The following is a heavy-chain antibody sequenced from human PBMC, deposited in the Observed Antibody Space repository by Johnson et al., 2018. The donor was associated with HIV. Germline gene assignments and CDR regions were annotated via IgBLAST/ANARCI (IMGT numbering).Heavy chain of an antibody. J-gene: IGHJ3*02. V-gene: IGHV3-23*04. CDR3: ARGVGPSAFDI. CDR2: IYSGGST. CDR1: GFTFSSYA. Sequence: VQLVESGGGLVQPGGSLRLSCAASGFTFSSYAMSWVRQAPGKGLEWVSAIYSGGSTYYADSVKGRFTISRDNSKNTLYLQMNSLRAEDTAVYYCARGVGPSAFDIWGQGTMVTVSS. D-gene: IGHD1-26*01.